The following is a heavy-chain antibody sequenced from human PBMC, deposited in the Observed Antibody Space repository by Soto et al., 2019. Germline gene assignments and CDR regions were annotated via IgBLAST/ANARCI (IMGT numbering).Heavy chain of an antibody. Sequence: LKISCKGSGYSFTSYWIGWVRQMPGKGLEWMGIIYHGDSDTRYSPSFQGQVTISADKCISTAYLQWISLNASDTAKYYCATLGKCSSTSCYRYFQQWGQGTLDTVST. D-gene: IGHD2-2*01. CDR1: GYSFTSYW. CDR2: IYHGDSDT. CDR3: ATLGKCSSTSCYRYFQQ. J-gene: IGHJ1*01. V-gene: IGHV5-51*01.